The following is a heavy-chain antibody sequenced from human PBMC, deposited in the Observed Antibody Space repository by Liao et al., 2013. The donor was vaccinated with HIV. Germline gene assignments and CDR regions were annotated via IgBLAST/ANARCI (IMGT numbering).Heavy chain of an antibody. CDR3: ARDTGSSIACPNDAFDI. CDR2: ISATGGA. Sequence: QVQLQESGPGLVKPSKTLSLTCTVSGGSISSFHWSWIRQPAGKGLEWIGRISATGGANYNPSLERRVTISVDTSKNQFSLKLSSVTAADTAVYYCARDTGSSIACPNDAFDIWAKGQWSPSLQ. J-gene: IGHJ3*02. V-gene: IGHV4-4*07. CDR1: GGSISSFH. D-gene: IGHD6-6*01.